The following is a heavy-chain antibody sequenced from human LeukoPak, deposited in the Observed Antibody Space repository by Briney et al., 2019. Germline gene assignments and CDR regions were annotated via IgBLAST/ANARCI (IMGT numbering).Heavy chain of an antibody. CDR2: ISWNSGSI. V-gene: IGHV3-9*01. Sequence: PGRSLRLSCAASGFTFDDYAMHWVRHAPGKGLEWVSGISWNSGSIGYADSVKGRFTISRDNAKNSLYLQMNSLRAEDTALYYCAKGRYYYYYGMDVWGQGTTVTVSS. CDR1: GFTFDDYA. CDR3: AKGRYYYYYGMDV. J-gene: IGHJ6*02.